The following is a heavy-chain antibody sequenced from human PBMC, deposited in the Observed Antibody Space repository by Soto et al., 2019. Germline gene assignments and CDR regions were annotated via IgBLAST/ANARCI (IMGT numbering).Heavy chain of an antibody. D-gene: IGHD3-10*01. J-gene: IGHJ4*02. CDR1: EITLNIYW. CDR3: TKVTFGAWDS. Sequence: EAQLVASGGGLVQPGGSLTLSCTASEITLNIYWMHWISQAPGKGLVWVSRINPESTTLTYADSVTGRFTISRDSAKNTLYLQMNGLSAEDTAIYYCTKVTFGAWDSWGEGTLVTVSS. CDR2: INPESTTL. V-gene: IGHV3-74*01.